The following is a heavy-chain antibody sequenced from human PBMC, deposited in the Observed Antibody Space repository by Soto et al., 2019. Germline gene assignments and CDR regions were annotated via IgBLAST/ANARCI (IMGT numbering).Heavy chain of an antibody. V-gene: IGHV3-30*18. J-gene: IGHJ5*02. D-gene: IGHD2-15*01. CDR1: GFTFSSYG. CDR3: AKDYGYCSGGSCYSSGWFDP. Sequence: QVQQVESGGGVVQPGRSLRLSCAASGFTFSSYGMHWVRQAPGKGLEWVAVISYAGSNKYYADSVKGRFTISRDNSKNTLYLQMNSLRAEDTAVYYCAKDYGYCSGGSCYSSGWFDPWVQGTLVTVSS. CDR2: ISYAGSNK.